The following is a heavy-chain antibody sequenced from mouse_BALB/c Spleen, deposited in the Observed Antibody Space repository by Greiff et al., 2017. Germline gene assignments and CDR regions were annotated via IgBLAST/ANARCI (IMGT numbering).Heavy chain of an antibody. CDR3: ANLYYDYDGWFAY. CDR1: GYSITSGYY. V-gene: IGHV3-6*02. Sequence: EVKLVESGPGLVKPSQSLSLTCSVTGYSITSGYYWNWIRQFPGNQLEWMGYISYDGSNNYNPSLKNRISITRDTSKNQFFLKLNSVTTEDTATYYCANLYYDYDGWFAYWGQGTLVTVSA. D-gene: IGHD2-4*01. CDR2: ISYDGSN. J-gene: IGHJ3*01.